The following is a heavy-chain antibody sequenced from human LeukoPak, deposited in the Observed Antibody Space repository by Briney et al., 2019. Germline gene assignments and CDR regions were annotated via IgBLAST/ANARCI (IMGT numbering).Heavy chain of an antibody. CDR1: GFTFNSYE. J-gene: IGHJ4*02. D-gene: IGHD2-2*01. CDR3: ARTRLIPAAIFYLGYFDF. CDR2: ISSSGSTI. V-gene: IGHV3-48*03. Sequence: PGGSLRLSCAASGFTFNSYEMNWVRQAPGKGLEWVSYISSSGSTIYYADSVKGRFTISRDNSKNTLSLQMNSLRAEDTAVYYCARTRLIPAAIFYLGYFDFWGQGTLVTVSS.